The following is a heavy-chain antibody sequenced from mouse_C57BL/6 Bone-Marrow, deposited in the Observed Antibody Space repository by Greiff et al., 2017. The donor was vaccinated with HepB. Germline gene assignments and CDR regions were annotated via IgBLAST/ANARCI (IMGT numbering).Heavy chain of an antibody. CDR1: GYTFTDDN. CDR3: ARGSSGYYYAMDY. V-gene: IGHV1-22*01. D-gene: IGHD3-2*02. CDR2: INPNNGGT. Sequence: EVQLQQSGPELVKPGASVKMSCKASGYTFTDDNMHWVKQSHGKSLEWIGYINPNNGGTSYNQKFKGKAKLTVNKSSSTAYMELRSLTSEDSAVYYCARGSSGYYYAMDYWGQGTSVTVSS. J-gene: IGHJ4*01.